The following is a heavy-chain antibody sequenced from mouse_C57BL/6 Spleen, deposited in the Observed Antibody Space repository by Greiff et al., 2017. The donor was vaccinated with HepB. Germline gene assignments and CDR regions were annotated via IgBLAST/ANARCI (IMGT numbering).Heavy chain of an antibody. V-gene: IGHV6-6*01. J-gene: IGHJ2*01. CDR1: GFTFSDAW. CDR3: RGGYPYYFDY. CDR2: IRNKANNHAT. D-gene: IGHD1-1*02. Sequence: EVQVVESGGGLVQPGGSMKLSCAASGFTFSDAWMDWVRQSPEKGLEWVAEIRNKANNHATYYAESVKGRFTISRDDSKSSVYLQMNSLRAEDTGIYYCRGGYPYYFDYWGQGTTLTVSS.